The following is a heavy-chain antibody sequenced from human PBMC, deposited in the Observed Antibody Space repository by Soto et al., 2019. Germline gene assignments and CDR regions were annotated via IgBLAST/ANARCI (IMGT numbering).Heavy chain of an antibody. Sequence: SVKVSCKASGFTFFTSAIQWVRQARGQRLEWMGWIVVGSGNTNYAQKFQERVTITRDMSTNTAYMELTSLRSEDTAVYYCAADPYCGGDCYFDYWGQGTMVTVSS. CDR1: GFTFFTSA. D-gene: IGHD2-21*02. CDR2: IVVGSGNT. J-gene: IGHJ4*02. CDR3: AADPYCGGDCYFDY. V-gene: IGHV1-58*02.